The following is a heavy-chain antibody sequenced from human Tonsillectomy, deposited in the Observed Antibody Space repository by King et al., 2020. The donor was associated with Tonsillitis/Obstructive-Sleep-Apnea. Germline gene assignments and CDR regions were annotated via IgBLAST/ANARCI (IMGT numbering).Heavy chain of an antibody. CDR2: IYYSGST. CDR3: AGSGWDDYVWGSYRLDAFDI. V-gene: IGHV4-31*03. Sequence: VQLQESGPGLVKPSQTLSLTCTVSGGSISSGGYYWSWIRQHPGKGLEWIGYIYYSGSTYYNPSLKSRVTISVDTSKNQFSLKLSSVTAADTAVYYCAGSGWDDYVWGSYRLDAFDIWGQGTMVTVSS. D-gene: IGHD3-16*02. CDR1: GGSISSGGYY. J-gene: IGHJ3*02.